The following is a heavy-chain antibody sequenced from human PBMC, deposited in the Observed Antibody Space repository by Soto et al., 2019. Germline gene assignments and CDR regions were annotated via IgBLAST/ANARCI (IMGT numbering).Heavy chain of an antibody. D-gene: IGHD2-2*01. V-gene: IGHV1-2*02. CDR2: INPNSGGT. Sequence: ASVKVSCKASGYTFTVYYMHWVRQAPGQGLEWMGWINPNSGGTNYAQNFQGRVTMTRDTSISTAYMELSRLRSDDTAVYYCARDRFWMGLGSCSSTIWNYYYYYYWMYVWG. CDR3: ARDRFWMGLGSCSSTIWNYYYYYYWMYV. CDR1: GYTFTVYY. J-gene: IGHJ6*02.